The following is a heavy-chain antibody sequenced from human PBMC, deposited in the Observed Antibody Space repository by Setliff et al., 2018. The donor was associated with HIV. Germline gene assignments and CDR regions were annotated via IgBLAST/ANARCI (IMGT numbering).Heavy chain of an antibody. Sequence: PSETLSLTCAVYGGSFSGYYWSWIRQPPGKGLEWIGTVYYSGSTYYNPSHKSRVTISVDTSENQFSLKLSSVTAADTAVYYCARDGYSSSWYVISGSFDYWGQGILVTVSS. CDR3: ARDGYSSSWYVISGSFDY. J-gene: IGHJ4*02. D-gene: IGHD6-13*01. CDR2: VYYSGST. V-gene: IGHV4-34*01. CDR1: GGSFSGYY.